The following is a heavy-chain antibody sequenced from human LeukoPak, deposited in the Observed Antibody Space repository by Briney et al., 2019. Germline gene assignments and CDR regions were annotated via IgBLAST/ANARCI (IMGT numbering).Heavy chain of an antibody. V-gene: IGHV1-18*01. CDR2: IRTNNGDT. Sequence: ASVKVSCKASGYTFINYGISWARQVPGQGLEWMGWIRTNNGDTNYAQNFKRRVNMTTDTSTNKVYMELRSLRSDDTAIYYCARVTGLYVGVYYFDLWGQGTLVTV. D-gene: IGHD6-19*01. CDR1: GYTFINYG. CDR3: ARVTGLYVGVYYFDL. J-gene: IGHJ4*02.